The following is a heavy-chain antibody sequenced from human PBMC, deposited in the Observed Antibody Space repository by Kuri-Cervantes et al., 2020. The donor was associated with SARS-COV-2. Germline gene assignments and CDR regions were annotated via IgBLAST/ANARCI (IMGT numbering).Heavy chain of an antibody. D-gene: IGHD2/OR15-2a*01. Sequence: SGPTLVKPTQTLTLTCTFSGFSLTTSGMCVAWIRPPPGRALEWLARIDWDDDKYYSTSLKTRLTISKDTSKNQVVLTMTNMDPVDTATYYCARINRTFFDYWGQGTLVTVSS. CDR2: IDWDDDK. CDR3: ARINRTFFDY. V-gene: IGHV2-70*11. J-gene: IGHJ4*02. CDR1: GFSLTTSGMC.